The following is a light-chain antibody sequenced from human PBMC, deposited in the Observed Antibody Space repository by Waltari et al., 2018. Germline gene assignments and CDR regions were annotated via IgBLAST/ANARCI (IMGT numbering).Light chain of an antibody. V-gene: IGLV1-44*01. CDR3: AAWDGSLNGLV. CDR1: SSNIGSST. Sequence: QSVLIQPPSASGTPGQRVTIPCSGGSSNIGSSTVNWYQQLPGTAPNLLIHSNDQRPSGVPDRISGSKSGTSDSLAISGLQSEDEAHYFCAAWDGSLNGLVFGGGTELTVL. CDR2: SND. J-gene: IGLJ2*01.